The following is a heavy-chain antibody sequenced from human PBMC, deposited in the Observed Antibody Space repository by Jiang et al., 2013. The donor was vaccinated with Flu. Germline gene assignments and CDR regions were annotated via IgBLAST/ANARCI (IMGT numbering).Heavy chain of an antibody. CDR2: INAGNGNT. Sequence: SGAEVKKPGASVKVSCKASGYTFTSYAMHWVRQAPGQRLEWMGWINAGNGNTKYSQKFQGRVTITRDTSASTAYMELSSLRSEDTAVYYCARDHIQYGSGRKDFDYWGQGTLVTVSS. CDR1: GYTFTSYA. J-gene: IGHJ4*02. CDR3: ARDHIQYGSGRKDFDY. D-gene: IGHD3-10*01. V-gene: IGHV1-3*01.